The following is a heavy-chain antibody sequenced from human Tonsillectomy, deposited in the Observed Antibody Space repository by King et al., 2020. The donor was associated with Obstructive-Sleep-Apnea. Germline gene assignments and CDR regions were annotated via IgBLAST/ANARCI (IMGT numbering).Heavy chain of an antibody. V-gene: IGHV1-8*01. Sequence: VQLVESGAEVKKPGASVKVSCKASGYTFSSAEIHWVRQAPGQGLEWMGWMNPNSGNTAYVQKFQGRVTMPRNPSINTAYMELSSLRSTDTAVYFCARGSSRSFDLWGQGTLVTVSS. J-gene: IGHJ4*02. CDR1: GYTFSSAE. D-gene: IGHD6-13*01. CDR2: MNPNSGNT. CDR3: ARGSSRSFDL.